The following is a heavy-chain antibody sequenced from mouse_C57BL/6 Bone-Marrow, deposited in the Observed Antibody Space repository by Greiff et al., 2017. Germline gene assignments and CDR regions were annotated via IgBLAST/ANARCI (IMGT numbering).Heavy chain of an antibody. CDR1: GFTFTDYY. J-gene: IGHJ4*01. D-gene: IGHD1-1*02. CDR2: IRNKANGYTT. V-gene: IGHV7-3*01. Sequence: EVKLVESGGGLVQPGGSLSLSCAASGFTFTDYYMSWVRQPPGKALAWLGFIRNKANGYTTESSASVKGRFTISRANSTSILSLPMNALIAEARANYDCERKWGSPYDREDGGQGNSGTVSS. CDR3: ERKWGSPYDRED.